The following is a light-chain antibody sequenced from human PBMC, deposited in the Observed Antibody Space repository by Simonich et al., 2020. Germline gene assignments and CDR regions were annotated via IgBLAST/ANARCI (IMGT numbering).Light chain of an antibody. CDR1: QSVLYSSNNKNY. CDR3: QQYYSTPLT. V-gene: IGKV4-1*01. Sequence: DIVMTQSPDSLAVSLGERATINCKSSQSVLYSSNNKNYLAWYQQKPGQPPKLLIYWASTRDSGVPDRFSGSGSGTDFTLTISSLQAEDVAVYYCQQYYSTPLTFGGGTKVRSN. CDR2: WAS. J-gene: IGKJ4*01.